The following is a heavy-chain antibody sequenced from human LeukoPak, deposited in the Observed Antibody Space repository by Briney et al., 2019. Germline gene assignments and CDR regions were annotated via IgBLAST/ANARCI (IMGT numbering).Heavy chain of an antibody. D-gene: IGHD5-18*01. V-gene: IGHV3-23*01. CDR3: AKNGRGYSSDYFDY. CDR1: GFAFSSSW. CDR2: ISGSGGST. Sequence: GGSLRLSCAASGFAFSSSWMAWVRQAPGKGLEWVSAISGSGGSTYYADSVKGRFTISRGNSKNTLYLQMNTLRAGDTAVYSCAKNGRGYSSDYFDYWGQGTLVTVSS. J-gene: IGHJ4*02.